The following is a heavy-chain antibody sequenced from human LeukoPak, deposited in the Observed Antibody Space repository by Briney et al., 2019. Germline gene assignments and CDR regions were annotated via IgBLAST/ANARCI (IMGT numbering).Heavy chain of an antibody. Sequence: KPSETLSLTCTVSGGSISSYYWSWIRQPPGKGLEWIGYIYYSGSTNYNPSLKSRVTISVDTSKNQFSLKLSSVTAADTAVYYCAGQYLGDGYNLFDYWGQGTLVTVSS. CDR2: IYYSGST. J-gene: IGHJ4*02. CDR1: GGSISSYY. V-gene: IGHV4-59*08. CDR3: AGQYLGDGYNLFDY. D-gene: IGHD5-12*01.